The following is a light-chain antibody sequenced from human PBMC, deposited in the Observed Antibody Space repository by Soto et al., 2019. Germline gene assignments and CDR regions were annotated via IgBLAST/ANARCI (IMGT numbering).Light chain of an antibody. CDR3: ATWDDSLSGFYV. Sequence: QSVLTQPPSASGTPGQGVTISCSGSTSNIGSNYVYWYQQLPGTAPKLLIYRNNQRPSGVPDRFSGSKSGTSASLAIGGLRSDDEADYFCATWDDSLSGFYVFGTGTKATV. J-gene: IGLJ1*01. V-gene: IGLV1-47*01. CDR1: TSNIGSNY. CDR2: RNN.